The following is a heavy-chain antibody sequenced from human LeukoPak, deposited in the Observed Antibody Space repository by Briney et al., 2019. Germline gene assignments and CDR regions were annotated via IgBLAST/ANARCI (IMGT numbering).Heavy chain of an antibody. CDR2: IYYSGST. D-gene: IGHD5-18*01. J-gene: IGHJ4*02. V-gene: IGHV4-61*01. CDR3: ARGRGYSYGSFDY. Sequence: SETLSLTCTVSGGSVSSGSYYWSWIRQPPGKGLEWIGYIYYSGSTNYNPSLKSRVTISVDTSKNQFSLKLSSVTAADTAVYYCARGRGYSYGSFDYWGRGTLVTVSS. CDR1: GGSVSSGSYY.